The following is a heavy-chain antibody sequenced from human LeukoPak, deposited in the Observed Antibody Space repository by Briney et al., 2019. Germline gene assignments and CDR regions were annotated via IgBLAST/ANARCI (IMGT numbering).Heavy chain of an antibody. Sequence: GGSLRLSCAASGFTFSTYWMSWVRQAPGTGLEWVASIKQDGSEKSYVDSVKGRFTISRDNAKNSLYLQMNSLRAEDTAVYYCAEGVYQLLWYGGKGPLVTVSS. D-gene: IGHD2-2*01. CDR3: AEGVYQLLWY. V-gene: IGHV3-7*01. CDR1: GFTFSTYW. J-gene: IGHJ4*02. CDR2: IKQDGSEK.